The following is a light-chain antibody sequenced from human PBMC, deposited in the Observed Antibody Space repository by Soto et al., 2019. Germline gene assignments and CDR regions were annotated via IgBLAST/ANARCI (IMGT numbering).Light chain of an antibody. Sequence: QSVLTQPPSVSGAPGQRVTISCTGGSSNIGAGYDVHWYQQLPGTAPKLLIYDNNNRPSGVPDRFSGSNSGTSASLAITGLQAEDEADYHCQSYDSGLGGSVVFGGGTKLTVL. J-gene: IGLJ2*01. V-gene: IGLV1-40*01. CDR3: QSYDSGLGGSVV. CDR1: SSNIGAGYD. CDR2: DNN.